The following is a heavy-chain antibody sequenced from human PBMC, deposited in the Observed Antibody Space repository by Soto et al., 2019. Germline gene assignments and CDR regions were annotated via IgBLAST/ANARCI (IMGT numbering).Heavy chain of an antibody. V-gene: IGHV1-18*04. CDR3: ARDSKGGWKSWYYYGMDV. CDR1: GYTFTSYG. CDR2: ISAYNGNT. D-gene: IGHD3-16*01. J-gene: IGHJ6*02. Sequence: ASVKVSCKASGYTFTSYGISWVRQAPGQGLEWMGWISAYNGNTNYAQKLQGRVTMTTDTSTSTAYMELRSLRSDDTAVYYCARDSKGGWKSWYYYGMDVWGQGTTVTVSS.